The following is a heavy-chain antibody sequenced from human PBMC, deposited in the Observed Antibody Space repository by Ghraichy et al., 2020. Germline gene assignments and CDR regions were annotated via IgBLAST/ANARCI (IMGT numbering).Heavy chain of an antibody. Sequence: SQTLSLTCAVYGGSFSGYYWSWIRQPPGKGLEWIGEINHSGSTNYNPSLKSRVTISVDTSKNQFSLKLSSVTAADTAVYYCARGQSIAVAGTVWFDPWGQGTLVTVSS. J-gene: IGHJ5*02. D-gene: IGHD6-19*01. CDR2: INHSGST. V-gene: IGHV4-34*01. CDR3: ARGQSIAVAGTVWFDP. CDR1: GGSFSGYY.